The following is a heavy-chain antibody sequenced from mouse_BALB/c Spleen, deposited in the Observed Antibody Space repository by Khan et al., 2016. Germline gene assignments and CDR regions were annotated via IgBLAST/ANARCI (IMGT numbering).Heavy chain of an antibody. Sequence: QVQLKESGPGLVAPSQSLSITCTVSGFSLTTYDIHWVRQPPGKGPKWLGVIWAGGSTNYNSALMSRLSISKDNSKSQVFLKMNSLQTDDTAMYYSARVQFGYYDYFDFWGQGTTLAVSS. V-gene: IGHV2-9*02. CDR1: GFSLTTYD. J-gene: IGHJ2*01. CDR3: ARVQFGYYDYFDF. D-gene: IGHD2-3*01. CDR2: IWAGGST.